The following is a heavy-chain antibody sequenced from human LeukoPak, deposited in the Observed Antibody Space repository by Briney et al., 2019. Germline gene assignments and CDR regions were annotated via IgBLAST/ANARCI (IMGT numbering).Heavy chain of an antibody. CDR1: GFTFSSYS. D-gene: IGHD3-9*01. V-gene: IGHV3-21*01. CDR2: ISSSSSYI. Sequence: PGGSLRLSCAASGFTFSSYSMNWVRQAPGKGLEWVSSISSSSSYIYYADSVKGRFTISGDNAKNSLYLQMNSLRAEDTAVYYCARDMHYDILTGYSYYYGMDVWGQGTTVTVSS. CDR3: ARDMHYDILTGYSYYYGMDV. J-gene: IGHJ6*02.